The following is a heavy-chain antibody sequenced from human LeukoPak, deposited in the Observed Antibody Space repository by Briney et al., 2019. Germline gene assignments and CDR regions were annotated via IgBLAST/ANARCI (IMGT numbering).Heavy chain of an antibody. CDR1: GYTLTELS. Sequence: GASVKVSCKVSGYTLTELSMHWVRQAPGKGLEWMGGFDPEDGETIYAQKFQGRVTITEDTSTDTAYMELSSLRSEDTAVYYCARRDAFDIWGQGTMVTVSS. J-gene: IGHJ3*02. CDR2: FDPEDGET. V-gene: IGHV1-24*01. CDR3: ARRDAFDI.